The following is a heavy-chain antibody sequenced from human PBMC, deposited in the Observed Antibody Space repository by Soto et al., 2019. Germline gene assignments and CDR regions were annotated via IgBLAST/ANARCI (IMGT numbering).Heavy chain of an antibody. CDR3: ASSTGKYCSGGSCYSEFWLSYFDY. J-gene: IGHJ4*02. V-gene: IGHV4-34*01. CDR1: GGSFSGYY. CDR2: INHSGST. D-gene: IGHD2-15*01. Sequence: SETLSLTCAVYGGSFSGYYWSWIRQPPGKGLEWIGEINHSGSTNYNPSLKSRVTISVDTSKNQFSLKLSSVTAADTAVYYCASSTGKYCSGGSCYSEFWLSYFDYWGQGTLVTVSS.